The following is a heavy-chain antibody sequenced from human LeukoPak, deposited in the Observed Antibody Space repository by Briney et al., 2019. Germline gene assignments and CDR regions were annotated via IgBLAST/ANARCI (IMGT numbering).Heavy chain of an antibody. CDR3: AKDAVSLWFGTLGY. V-gene: IGHV3-23*01. D-gene: IGHD3-10*01. CDR1: GFTFSSYA. CDR2: ISGSGGST. Sequence: LPGGSLRLSCAASGFTFSSYAMSWVRQAPGKGLEWVSAISGSGGSTYYADSVKGRFTISRDNSKNTLYLQMNSLRAEDTAVYYCAKDAVSLWFGTLGYWGQGTLVTVSS. J-gene: IGHJ4*02.